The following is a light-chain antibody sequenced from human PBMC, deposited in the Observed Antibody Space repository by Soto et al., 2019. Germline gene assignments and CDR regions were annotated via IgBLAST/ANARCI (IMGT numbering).Light chain of an antibody. Sequence: QSALTQPASVSGSPGQSITISCTGTSSNVGGYNYVSWYQQHPGKAPKLMIYEVSNRPSGVSNRFSGSKSGNTASLTISGLQAEDEADYYCTSYTSSGYVLGTGTKLTVL. V-gene: IGLV2-14*01. CDR3: TSYTSSGYV. CDR1: SSNVGGYNY. J-gene: IGLJ1*01. CDR2: EVS.